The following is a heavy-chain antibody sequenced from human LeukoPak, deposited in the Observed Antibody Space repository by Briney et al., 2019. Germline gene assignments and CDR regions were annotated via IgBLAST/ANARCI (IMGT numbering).Heavy chain of an antibody. V-gene: IGHV3-23*01. D-gene: IGHD3-10*01. J-gene: IGHJ4*02. CDR3: AKTGYYGSGSLYFLFDY. Sequence: PGGSLRLSCAASGFTFSSYGMSWVRQAPGKGLEWVSAISGSGGSTYYADSVKGRFTTSRDNSKNTLYLQMNSLRAEDTAVYYCAKTGYYGSGSLYFLFDYWGQGTLVTVSS. CDR1: GFTFSSYG. CDR2: ISGSGGST.